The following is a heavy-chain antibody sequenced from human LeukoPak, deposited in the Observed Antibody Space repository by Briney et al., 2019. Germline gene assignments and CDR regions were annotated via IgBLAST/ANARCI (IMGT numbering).Heavy chain of an antibody. CDR2: IYYSGST. J-gene: IGHJ6*03. CDR3: ARGDYYYYYMDV. Sequence: PSETLSLTCTVSGYSISSGYYWGWIRQPPGKGLELIGSIYYSGSTYYNPSLKSRVTISVDTSKNQFSLKLSSVTAADTAVYYCARGDYYYYYMDVWGKGTTVTVSS. V-gene: IGHV4-38-2*02. CDR1: GYSISSGYY.